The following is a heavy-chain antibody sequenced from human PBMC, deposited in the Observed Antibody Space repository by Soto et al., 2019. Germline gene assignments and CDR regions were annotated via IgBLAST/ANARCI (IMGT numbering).Heavy chain of an antibody. CDR1: GGTFSSYA. J-gene: IGHJ6*02. Sequence: ASVKVSCKASGGTFSSYAISWVRQAPGQGLEWMGWISAYNGNTNYAQKLQGRVTMTTDTSTSTAYMELRSLRSDDTAVYYCARGVGYCSSTSCYIADYYYGMDVWGQGTTVTVSS. CDR3: ARGVGYCSSTSCYIADYYYGMDV. D-gene: IGHD2-2*02. CDR2: ISAYNGNT. V-gene: IGHV1-18*01.